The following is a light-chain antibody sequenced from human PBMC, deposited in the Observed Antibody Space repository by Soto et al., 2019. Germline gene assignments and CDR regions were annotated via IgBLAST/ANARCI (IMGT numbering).Light chain of an antibody. CDR3: LQHNSYPRT. V-gene: IGKV1-17*03. CDR1: QGIGNY. CDR2: GAS. Sequence: DIQMTQSPSAMSASVGDRVTITCRASQGIGNYLAWFQQNPGKVPKRLIYGASNLQSGVPSRFSVSGSGTEFTLTISSLQPEDFVTYYCLQHNSYPRTFGQGTKVDIK. J-gene: IGKJ1*01.